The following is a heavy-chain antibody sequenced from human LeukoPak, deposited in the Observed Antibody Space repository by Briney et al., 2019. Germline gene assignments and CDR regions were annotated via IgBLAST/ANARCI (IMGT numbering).Heavy chain of an antibody. CDR1: GYTFSSYA. Sequence: ASVKVSCKASGYTFSSYAINWVRQAPGQGLEWMGWISADNGNTNDAQKFQGRVTMTTDTSTSTAYMELSSLRSEDTAVYYCARAPKPLTVTTPIDYWGQGTLVTVSS. V-gene: IGHV1-18*01. CDR2: ISADNGNT. D-gene: IGHD4-17*01. CDR3: ARAPKPLTVTTPIDY. J-gene: IGHJ4*02.